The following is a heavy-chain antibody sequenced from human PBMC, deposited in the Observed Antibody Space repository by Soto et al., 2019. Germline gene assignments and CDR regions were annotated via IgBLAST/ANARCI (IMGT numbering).Heavy chain of an antibody. CDR3: ARDRTIFGVVTTSFDI. CDR2: IYHSGST. D-gene: IGHD3-3*01. V-gene: IGHV4-4*02. CDR1: GCSISRSNW. J-gene: IGHJ3*02. Sequence: SETLSLTCAVSGCSISRSNWWRWGRQPPGKGLEWIGEIYHSGSTNYNPSLKSRVTISVDKSKNQFSLKLSSVTAADTAVYYCARDRTIFGVVTTSFDIWGQGTMVT.